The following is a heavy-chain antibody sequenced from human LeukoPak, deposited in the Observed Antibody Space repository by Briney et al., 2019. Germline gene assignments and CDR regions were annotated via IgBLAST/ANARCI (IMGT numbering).Heavy chain of an antibody. CDR2: IYYSGST. V-gene: IGHV4-39*01. J-gene: IGHJ5*02. Sequence: SETLSLTCTVSGGSISSSSYYWGWIRQPPGKGLEWIGSIYYSGSTYYNPSLKSRVTISVDTSKNQFSLKLSSVTAADTAVYYCARHLDWSDPWGQGTLVTVSS. CDR1: GGSISSSSYY. CDR3: ARHLDWSDP.